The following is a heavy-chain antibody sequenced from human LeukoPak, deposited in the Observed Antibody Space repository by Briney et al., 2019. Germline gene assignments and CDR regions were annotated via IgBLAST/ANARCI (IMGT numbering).Heavy chain of an antibody. CDR1: GFSFSNYA. CDR2: ISANAGST. J-gene: IGHJ4*02. D-gene: IGHD2-8*02. Sequence: PGGSLRLSCAGSGFSFSNYAMNWVRQAPGRGLEWVSGISANAGSTYYADSVKGRFTISRDNSKNILYLQMNSLRAEDTAIYYCAKVPTPYCSRGIWYVKGPPPLDYWGQGALVTVSS. CDR3: AKVPTPYCSRGIWYVKGPPPLDY. V-gene: IGHV3-23*01.